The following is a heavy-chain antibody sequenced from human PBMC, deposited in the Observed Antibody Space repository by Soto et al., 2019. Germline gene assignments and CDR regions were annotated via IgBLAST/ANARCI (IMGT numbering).Heavy chain of an antibody. CDR1: GGTFSSYA. D-gene: IGHD2-2*01. CDR3: ARGNLVPAAPYYYYGMDV. J-gene: IGHJ6*02. V-gene: IGHV1-69*01. Sequence: QVQLVQSGAEVKKPGSSVKVSCKASGGTFSSYAISWVRQAPGQGLEWMGGIIPIFGTANYAQKFQGRVTITADESTSTAYMELSSLRSEDTAVYYCARGNLVPAAPYYYYGMDVWGPGTTVTVSS. CDR2: IIPIFGTA.